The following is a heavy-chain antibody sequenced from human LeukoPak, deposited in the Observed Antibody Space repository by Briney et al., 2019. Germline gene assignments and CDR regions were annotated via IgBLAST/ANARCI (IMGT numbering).Heavy chain of an antibody. CDR3: AELGITMIGGV. D-gene: IGHD3-10*02. Sequence: GGSLRLSCAASGFTFSSYSMNWVRQAPGKGLEWVSYISSSSSTRYYADSVKGRFTISRDNAKNSLYLQMNSLRAEDTAVYYCAELGITMIGGVWGKGTTVTISS. CDR2: ISSSSSTR. CDR1: GFTFSSYS. V-gene: IGHV3-48*01. J-gene: IGHJ6*04.